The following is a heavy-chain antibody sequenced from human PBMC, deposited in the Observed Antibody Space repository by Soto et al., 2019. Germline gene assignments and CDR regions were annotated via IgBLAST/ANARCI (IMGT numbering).Heavy chain of an antibody. Sequence: EVQLVQSGAVVKKPGESLRISCKGSGYSFTSYWVTWVRQMPGKGLEWMGRIDPSDSYTNYNPPFQGHVTISVDKSISTAYLQWSSLKASDTAMYYCARLYGGNSGMDVWGQGTTVTVSS. CDR2: IDPSDSYT. J-gene: IGHJ6*02. D-gene: IGHD4-17*01. V-gene: IGHV5-10-1*01. CDR3: ARLYGGNSGMDV. CDR1: GYSFTSYW.